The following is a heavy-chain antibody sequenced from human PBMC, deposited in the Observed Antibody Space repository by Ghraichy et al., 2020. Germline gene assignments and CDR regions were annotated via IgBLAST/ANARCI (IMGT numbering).Heavy chain of an antibody. J-gene: IGHJ4*02. CDR3: ARGGGVVVPAAIPFSANDY. CDR2: INHSGST. D-gene: IGHD2-2*01. CDR1: GGSFSGYY. Sequence: SQTLSLTCAVYGGSFSGYYWSWIRQPPGKGLEWIGEINHSGSTNYNPSLKSRVTISVDTSKNQFSLKLSSVTAADTAVYYCARGGGVVVPAAIPFSANDYWGQGTLVTVSS. V-gene: IGHV4-34*01.